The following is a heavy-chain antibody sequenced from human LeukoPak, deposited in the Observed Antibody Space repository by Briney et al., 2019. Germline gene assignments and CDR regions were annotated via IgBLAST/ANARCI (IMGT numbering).Heavy chain of an antibody. D-gene: IGHD3-3*01. J-gene: IGHJ6*03. CDR2: ISWNGDTT. V-gene: IGHV3-43*01. Sequence: WGSLRQSCAASGFLFDDYTMHWVRQAPGKGLEWVSFISWNGDTTYYADAVRGRFTIYRDNSKNSLHLQMNSLRTEDTGFYYCAKDMGWRVAPAGGGYMDAWGKGNPVAVSS. CDR1: GFLFDDYT. CDR3: AKDMGWRVAPAGGGYMDA.